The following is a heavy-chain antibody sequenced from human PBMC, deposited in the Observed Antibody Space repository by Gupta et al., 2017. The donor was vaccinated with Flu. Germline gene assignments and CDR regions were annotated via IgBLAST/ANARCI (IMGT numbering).Heavy chain of an antibody. CDR3: AREDSSGWYCLHY. J-gene: IGHJ4*02. Sequence: QVQLQESGPGLVKPSETLSLTCAVSGYSISSGYYWGWIRQPPGKGLEWIGSIYHSGSTYYNPSLKSRATISVDTSKNQFSLKLSSVTAADTAVYYCAREDSSGWYCLHYWGQGTLVTVSS. CDR1: GYSISSGYY. V-gene: IGHV4-38-2*02. CDR2: IYHSGST. D-gene: IGHD6-19*01.